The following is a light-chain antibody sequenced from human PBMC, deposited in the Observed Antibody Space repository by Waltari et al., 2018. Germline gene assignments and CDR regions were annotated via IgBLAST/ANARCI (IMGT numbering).Light chain of an antibody. CDR2: WAS. Sequence: EIVMTQSPDSLAVSLGERAAINFKSSRSVLYNSNNKNYLAWYQKKPRQPPKLLINWASSRESGVPDRFSGSGSGTDFTLTISSLQAEDVAVYYCQQYYSSPISFGQGTRLEIK. J-gene: IGKJ5*01. CDR3: QQYYSSPIS. CDR1: RSVLYNSNNKNY. V-gene: IGKV4-1*01.